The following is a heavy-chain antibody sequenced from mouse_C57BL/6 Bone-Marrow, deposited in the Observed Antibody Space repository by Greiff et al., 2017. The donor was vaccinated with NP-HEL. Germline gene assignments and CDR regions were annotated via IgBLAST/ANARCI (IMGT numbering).Heavy chain of an antibody. CDR1: GYSFTGYF. D-gene: IGHD1-1*01. V-gene: IGHV1-20*01. CDR2: INPYNGDT. Sequence: VQLKESGPELVKPGDSVKISCKASGYSFTGYFMNWVMQSHGKSLEWIGRINPYNGDTFYNQKFKGKATLTVDKSSSTAHMELRSLTSEDSAVYYCAKGYGSRGAMDYWGQGTSVTVSS. J-gene: IGHJ4*01. CDR3: AKGYGSRGAMDY.